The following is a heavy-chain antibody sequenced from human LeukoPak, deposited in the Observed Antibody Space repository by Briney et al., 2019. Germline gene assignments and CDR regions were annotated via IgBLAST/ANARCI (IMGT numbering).Heavy chain of an antibody. D-gene: IGHD3-22*01. CDR2: ISSSSSYI. J-gene: IGHJ4*02. CDR1: GFTFSSYS. CDR3: ARDGPEYDSSGYYYLDY. V-gene: IGHV3-21*01. Sequence: PGGSLRLSCAASGFTFSSYSMNWAPQAPGKGLEWVSSISSSSSYIYYADSVKGRFTISRDNAKNSLYLQMNSLRAEDTAVYYCARDGPEYDSSGYYYLDYWGQGTLVTVSS.